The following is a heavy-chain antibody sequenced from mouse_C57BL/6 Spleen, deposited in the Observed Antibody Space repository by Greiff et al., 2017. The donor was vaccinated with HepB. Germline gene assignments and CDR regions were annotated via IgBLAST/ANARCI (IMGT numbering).Heavy chain of an antibody. V-gene: IGHV3-6*01. J-gene: IGHJ3*01. CDR3: AREGGNDYDWFAY. D-gene: IGHD2-4*01. CDR2: ISYDGSN. Sequence: ESGPGLVKPSQSLSLTCSVTGYSITSGYYWNWIRQFPGNKLEWMGYISYDGSNNYNPSLKNRISITRDTSKNQFFLKLNSVTTEDTATYYCAREGGNDYDWFAYWGQGTLVTVSA. CDR1: GYSITSGYY.